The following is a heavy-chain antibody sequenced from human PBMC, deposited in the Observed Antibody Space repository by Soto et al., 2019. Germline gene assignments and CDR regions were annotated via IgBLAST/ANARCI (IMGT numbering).Heavy chain of an antibody. CDR3: ARGVSIAAPNYYYGMDV. CDR1: GGSISSYY. CDR2: IYYSGST. J-gene: IGHJ6*02. V-gene: IGHV4-59*01. D-gene: IGHD6-13*01. Sequence: SETLSLTCTVSGGSISSYYWSWIRQPPVNGLEWIGYIYYSGSTNYNPSLKSRVTISVDTSKNQFSLKLSSVTAADTAVYYCARGVSIAAPNYYYGMDVWGQGTTVTVSS.